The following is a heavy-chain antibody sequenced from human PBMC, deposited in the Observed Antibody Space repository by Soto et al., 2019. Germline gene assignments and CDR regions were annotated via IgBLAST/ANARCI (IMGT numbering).Heavy chain of an antibody. CDR2: IVPSDSQT. D-gene: IGHD3-22*01. CDR3: ARQIYDSDTGPNFQYYFDT. J-gene: IGHJ4*02. CDR1: GYSFAGYW. Sequence: PGESLKISCKGSGYSFAGYWITWVRQKPGKGLEWMGRIVPSDSQTYYSPSFRGHATISATKSIPTVFLQWSSLRASDTAMYYCARQIYDSDTGPNFQYYFDTWGQGTPLTVSS. V-gene: IGHV5-10-1*01.